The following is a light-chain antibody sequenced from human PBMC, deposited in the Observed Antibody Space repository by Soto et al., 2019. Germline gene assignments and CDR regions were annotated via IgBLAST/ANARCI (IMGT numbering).Light chain of an antibody. CDR1: SSDVGDYNY. Sequence: QSVLTQPPSVSGSPGQSVTISCTGTSSDVGDYNYVSWYQHHPDKAPKLIIYEVTKRPSGVPDRFSGSKSGNTASLTVSGLQAEDDDDYCNSYAGINNGVFGGGTKVTVL. V-gene: IGLV2-8*01. J-gene: IGLJ3*02. CDR3: NSYAGINNGV. CDR2: EVT.